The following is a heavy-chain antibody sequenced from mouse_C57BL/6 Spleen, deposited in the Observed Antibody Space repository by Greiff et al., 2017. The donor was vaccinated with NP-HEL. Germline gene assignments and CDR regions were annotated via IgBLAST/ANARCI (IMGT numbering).Heavy chain of an antibody. CDR2: IYPGSGST. CDR1: GYTFTSYW. J-gene: IGHJ3*01. CDR3: ARSGNDYQAWFAY. D-gene: IGHD2-4*01. Sequence: QVQLQQPGAELVKPGASVKMSCKASGYTFTSYWITWVKQRPGQGLEWIGDIYPGSGSTNYNEKFKSKATLTVDTSSSTAYMQLSSLTSEDSAVYYCARSGNDYQAWFAYWGQGTLVTVSA. V-gene: IGHV1-55*01.